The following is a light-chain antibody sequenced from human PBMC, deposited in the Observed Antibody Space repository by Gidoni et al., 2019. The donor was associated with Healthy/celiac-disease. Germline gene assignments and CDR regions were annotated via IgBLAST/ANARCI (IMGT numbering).Light chain of an antibody. CDR2: GAS. CDR3: QQYNNWPRT. J-gene: IGKJ1*01. V-gene: IGKV3-15*01. Sequence: EIVMTQSPATLSVSPGERATLSCRVSQSVSSNLAWYQQKPGQAPRLLIFGASTRATGIPARFSGSGFGTGFTLTISSLQSEDFAVYYCQQYNNWPRTFGQGTKVEIK. CDR1: QSVSSN.